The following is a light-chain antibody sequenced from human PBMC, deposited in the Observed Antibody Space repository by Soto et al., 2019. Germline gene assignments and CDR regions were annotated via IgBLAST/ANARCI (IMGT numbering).Light chain of an antibody. CDR3: CSYAGIGTFDVV. CDR1: SSDVGSDNF. CDR2: EGN. Sequence: QSALTQPASVSGSPGQSITISCTGTSSDVGSDNFVSWYQQEPGKAPKLIIYEGNKRPSGVSNRFSGSKSGSTASLTISGLQAEDEADYYCCSYAGIGTFDVVFGGGTKLTVL. J-gene: IGLJ2*01. V-gene: IGLV2-23*03.